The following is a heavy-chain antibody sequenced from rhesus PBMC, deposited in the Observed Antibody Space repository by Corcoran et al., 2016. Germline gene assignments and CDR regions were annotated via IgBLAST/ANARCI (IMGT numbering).Heavy chain of an antibody. J-gene: IGHJ5-1*01. D-gene: IGHD1-44*01. Sequence: EVQLVQSVAEVKRPGESLKISCKTSGYSFTSYWISWVRQTPGKGLEWMGAIDPSDSDPRYSPSVPGQVTISADKSIRTAYLQWSSLKASDTATYYCARRGNNNRFDVWGPGVLVTVSS. CDR1: GYSFTSYW. CDR2: IDPSDSDP. CDR3: ARRGNNNRFDV. V-gene: IGHV5-20*02.